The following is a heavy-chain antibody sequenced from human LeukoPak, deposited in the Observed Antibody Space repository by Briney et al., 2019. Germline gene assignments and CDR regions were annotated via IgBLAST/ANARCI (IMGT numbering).Heavy chain of an antibody. CDR3: ATDSDSGSPHGAFDI. CDR1: GFTSSSYG. V-gene: IGHV3-30*03. Sequence: GGSLRLSCAASGFTSSSYGMHWVRQAPGKGLEWVAVISYDGSNQYYADSVKGRFTISRDDSKNTLYLQMNSLRAEDTAVYYCATDSDSGSPHGAFDIWGQGTMVTVSS. D-gene: IGHD1-26*01. CDR2: ISYDGSNQ. J-gene: IGHJ3*02.